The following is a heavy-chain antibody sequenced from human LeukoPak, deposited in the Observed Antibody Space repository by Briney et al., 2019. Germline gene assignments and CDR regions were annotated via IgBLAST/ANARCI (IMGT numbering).Heavy chain of an antibody. CDR1: GGTFSSYA. J-gene: IGHJ4*02. D-gene: IGHD2-15*01. Sequence: SVKVSCEASGGTFSSYAISWVRQAPGQGLEWMGGIIPIFGTANYAQKFQGRVTITADKSTSTAYMELSSLRSEDTAVYYCARDSPWYCSGGSCYSYWGQGTLVTVSS. CDR2: IIPIFGTA. V-gene: IGHV1-69*06. CDR3: ARDSPWYCSGGSCYSY.